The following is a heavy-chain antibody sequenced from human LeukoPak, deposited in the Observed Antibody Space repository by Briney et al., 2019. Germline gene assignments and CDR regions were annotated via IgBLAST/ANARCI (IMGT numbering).Heavy chain of an antibody. J-gene: IGHJ3*02. CDR3: ARGTAAIRGNAFDI. V-gene: IGHV1-69*02. CDR1: GGTFSSYT. Sequence: SVKVSCKASGGTFSSYTISWVRQAPGQGLEWMGRITPILGIANYAQKFQGRVTITADKSTSTAYMELSSLRSEDTAVYYCARGTAAIRGNAFDIWGQGTMVTVSS. CDR2: ITPILGIA. D-gene: IGHD2-2*02.